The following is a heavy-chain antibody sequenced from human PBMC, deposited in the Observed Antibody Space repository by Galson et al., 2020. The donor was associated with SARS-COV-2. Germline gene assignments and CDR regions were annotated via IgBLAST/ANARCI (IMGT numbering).Heavy chain of an antibody. Sequence: SQTLSLTCTVSGGSISSGGYYWSWIRQHPGKGLEWIGYIYYSGSTYYNPSLKSRVTISVDTSKNQFSLKLSSVTAADTAVYYCASRILTGYYNPSPIDYWGQGTLVTVSS. CDR2: IYYSGST. D-gene: IGHD3-9*01. J-gene: IGHJ4*02. CDR3: ASRILTGYYNPSPIDY. CDR1: GGSISSGGYY. V-gene: IGHV4-31*03.